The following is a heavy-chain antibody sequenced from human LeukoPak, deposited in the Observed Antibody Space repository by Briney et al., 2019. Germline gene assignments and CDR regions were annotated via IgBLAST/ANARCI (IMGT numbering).Heavy chain of an antibody. Sequence: GASVKVSCKASGYTFTGYYMHWVRQAPGQGLEWMGWINPNSGGTNYAQKFQGRVTMTRDTSNSTAYMELSRLRSDDTAVYYCARRNGITIFGVVRGTEFDPWGQGTLVTVSS. CDR2: INPNSGGT. CDR3: ARRNGITIFGVVRGTEFDP. CDR1: GYTFTGYY. J-gene: IGHJ5*02. D-gene: IGHD3-3*01. V-gene: IGHV1-2*02.